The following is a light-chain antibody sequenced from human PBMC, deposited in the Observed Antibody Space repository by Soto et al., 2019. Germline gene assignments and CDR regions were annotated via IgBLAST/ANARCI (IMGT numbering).Light chain of an antibody. CDR2: AAS. Sequence: DIQMTQSPSSLSASVGDRVTITCRASQTIRSYLNWYQQKPGKAPDLLIYAASSLQSGVPSRFSGSGSGTDFTLTISSLQPEDLAIYYCQQTYSTPRTFGQGTKVEIK. CDR1: QTIRSY. J-gene: IGKJ1*01. V-gene: IGKV1-39*01. CDR3: QQTYSTPRT.